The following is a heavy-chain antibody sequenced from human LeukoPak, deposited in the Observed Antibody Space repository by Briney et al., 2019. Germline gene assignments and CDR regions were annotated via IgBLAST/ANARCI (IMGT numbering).Heavy chain of an antibody. CDR3: APGLTY. Sequence: GGSLRLSCAASGITFTTYVISWVRQAPGRGLEWVSGISEGGNATYYTDSVAGRFSVSRDNSKNKVYLHMTSLRIEDTAIYYCAPGLTYWGQGALVTVAS. D-gene: IGHD2-8*02. V-gene: IGHV3-23*01. J-gene: IGHJ4*02. CDR2: ISEGGNAT. CDR1: GITFTTYV.